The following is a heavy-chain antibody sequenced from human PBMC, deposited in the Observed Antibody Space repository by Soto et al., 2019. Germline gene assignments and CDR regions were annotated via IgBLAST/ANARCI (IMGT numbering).Heavy chain of an antibody. CDR1: GYTFTSYA. CDR3: AREPLSGGRSSVHWFDP. CDR2: LNIGNGNT. Sequence: ASVKVSCKTSGYTFTSYAIHWVRQAPGQGLEWLGWLNIGNGNTQYSPKLHDRVTLTTDTSASTAYMELSSLQSEDTAVYYCAREPLSGGRSSVHWFDPWGQGTLVTVSS. V-gene: IGHV1-3*04. J-gene: IGHJ5*02. D-gene: IGHD2-15*01.